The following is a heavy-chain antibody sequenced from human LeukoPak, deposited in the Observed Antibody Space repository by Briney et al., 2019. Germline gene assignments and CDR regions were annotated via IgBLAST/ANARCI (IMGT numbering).Heavy chain of an antibody. Sequence: ASVKVSCKASGYTFTSFVIRWLRRAPGQRLEWMGWINIGDGDTKFSQKFQDRVTIARDTSASTAYMELRSLRSEDTAIYYCVRDRGGTGDFDYWGQGTLVTVSS. D-gene: IGHD1-1*01. CDR1: GYTFTSFV. CDR2: INIGDGDT. V-gene: IGHV1-3*04. CDR3: VRDRGGTGDFDY. J-gene: IGHJ4*02.